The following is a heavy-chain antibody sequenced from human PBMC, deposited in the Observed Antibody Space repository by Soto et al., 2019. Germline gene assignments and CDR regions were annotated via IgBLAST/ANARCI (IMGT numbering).Heavy chain of an antibody. CDR3: AREIGGSSSYYYYGMDV. D-gene: IGHD6-6*01. J-gene: IGHJ6*02. CDR1: GGTFSSYA. V-gene: IGHV1-69*12. CDR2: IIPIFGTA. Sequence: QVQLVQSGAEVKKPGSSVKVSCKASGGTFSSYAISWVRQAPGQGLEWMGGIIPIFGTANYAQKFQGRATITADESTSTAYMELSSLRSEDTAVYYCAREIGGSSSYYYYGMDVWGQGTTVTVSS.